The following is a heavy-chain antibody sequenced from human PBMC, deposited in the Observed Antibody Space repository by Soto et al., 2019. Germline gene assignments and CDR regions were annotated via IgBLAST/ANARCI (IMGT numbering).Heavy chain of an antibody. Sequence: QVQLVESGGGLVNPGGSLRLSCAASGFTFSDYYMSWIRQAPGKGLEWISYISMTSRYTSYADSVKGRFTISRDNARNSLYLQMDYLRVDDTAVYYCAREGIAVAEPSDDWGQGTLVTVSS. V-gene: IGHV3-11*06. CDR3: AREGIAVAEPSDD. D-gene: IGHD6-19*01. CDR1: GFTFSDYY. J-gene: IGHJ4*02. CDR2: ISMTSRYT.